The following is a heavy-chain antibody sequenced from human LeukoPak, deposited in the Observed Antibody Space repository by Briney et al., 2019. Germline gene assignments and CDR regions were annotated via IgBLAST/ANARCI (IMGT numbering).Heavy chain of an antibody. CDR1: GGSISSYY. CDR3: ARSPPRIAVAGSWFDP. D-gene: IGHD6-19*01. Sequence: SETLSLTCTVSGGSISSYYWSWIRQPPGKGLEWIGYIYYSGSTNYNPSLKSRVTISVDTSKNQFSLKLSSVTAADTAVYYCARSPPRIAVAGSWFDPWGQGTLVTVSS. J-gene: IGHJ5*02. CDR2: IYYSGST. V-gene: IGHV4-59*01.